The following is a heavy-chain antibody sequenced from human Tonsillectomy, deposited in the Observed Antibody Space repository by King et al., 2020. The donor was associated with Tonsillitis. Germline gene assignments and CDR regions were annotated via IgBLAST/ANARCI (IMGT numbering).Heavy chain of an antibody. V-gene: IGHV3-15*01. D-gene: IGHD1-14*01. Sequence: VQLVESGGGLVEPGGSLTLSCAASGLTFSNAWMSWVRQAPGKGLEWVGRIKSKTDGGTPDYVAPVKDRFTISRDDSKNTLYLQMNSLKTEDTAVYYCTTGITATTYGWGQGTLVTVSS. CDR1: GLTFSNAW. CDR2: IKSKTDGGTP. CDR3: TTGITATTYG. J-gene: IGHJ4*02.